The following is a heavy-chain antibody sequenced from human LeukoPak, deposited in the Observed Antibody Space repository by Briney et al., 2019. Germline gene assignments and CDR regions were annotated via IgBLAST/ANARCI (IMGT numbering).Heavy chain of an antibody. J-gene: IGHJ3*02. V-gene: IGHV1-58*01. CDR1: GFTFTSSA. D-gene: IGHD3-3*01. CDR2: IVVGSGNT. CDR3: AAPRGDDFWSGYDAFDI. Sequence: SVKVSCKASGFTFTSSAVQWVRQARGQRLEWIGWIVVGSGNTNYAQKFQERVTITRDMSTSTAYMELSSLRSEDTAVYYCAAPRGDDFWSGYDAFDIWGQGTMVTVSS.